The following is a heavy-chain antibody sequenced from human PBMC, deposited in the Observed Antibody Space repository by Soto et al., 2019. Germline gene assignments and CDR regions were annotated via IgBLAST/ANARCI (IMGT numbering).Heavy chain of an antibody. D-gene: IGHD2-15*01. CDR2: VSGSGDTS. J-gene: IGHJ6*02. CDR3: AKVYGSGSRPYYYGMDV. CDR1: GFSFSTYA. Sequence: AASLRLSCAASGFSFSTYAMTWVRQAPGKGLEWVSVVSGSGDTSYYAESVKDRFTISRDNSKNTLYLEMNSLRGDDTAVYYCAKVYGSGSRPYYYGMDVWGQGTTVTVSS. V-gene: IGHV3-23*01.